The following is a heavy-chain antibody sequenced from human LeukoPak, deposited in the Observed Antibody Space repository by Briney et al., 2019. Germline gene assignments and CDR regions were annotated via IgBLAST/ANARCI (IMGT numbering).Heavy chain of an antibody. CDR2: INPSGGST. V-gene: IGHV1-46*01. Sequence: ASVKVSCKASGYTFTSYYVHWVRQAPGQGLEWMGIINPSGGSTSYAQKFQGRVTMTRDTSTSTVYMELSSLRSEDTAVYYCARGVAVLLWFGELWDWGQGTLVTVSS. CDR1: GYTFTSYY. J-gene: IGHJ4*02. CDR3: ARGVAVLLWFGELWD. D-gene: IGHD3-10*01.